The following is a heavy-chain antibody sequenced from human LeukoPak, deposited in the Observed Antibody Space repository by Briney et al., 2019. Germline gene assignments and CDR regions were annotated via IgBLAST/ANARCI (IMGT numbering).Heavy chain of an antibody. J-gene: IGHJ5*02. D-gene: IGHD1-7*01. CDR3: ARVELRSNWFDP. V-gene: IGHV3-21*04. Sequence: GGSLRLSCAASGFTFSSYSMNWVRQAPGKGLEWVSSISSSSSYIYYADSVKGRFTISRDNAKNSLYLQMNSLRAEDTAVYYCARVELRSNWFDPWGQGTLVTVSS. CDR2: ISSSSSYI. CDR1: GFTFSSYS.